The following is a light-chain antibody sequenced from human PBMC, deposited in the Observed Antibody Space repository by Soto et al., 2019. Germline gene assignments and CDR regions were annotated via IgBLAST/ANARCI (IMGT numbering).Light chain of an antibody. CDR2: DAS. V-gene: IGKV1-5*01. CDR3: QHYGSLWT. J-gene: IGKJ1*01. CDR1: QSVSRW. Sequence: DIQMTQSPSTLSASVGSSVTITCRASQSVSRWLAWYQQKPGKAPKLLIYDASSLESGVPSRFRGSGSGTEFTLTISGLQPGDSATYYCQHYGSLWTFGQGTKVEIK.